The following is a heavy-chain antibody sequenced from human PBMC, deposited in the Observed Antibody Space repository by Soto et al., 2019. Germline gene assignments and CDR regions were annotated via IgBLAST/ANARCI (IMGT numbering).Heavy chain of an antibody. CDR1: GYTFNTYY. CDR3: ARGGHIAVVTASFDY. Sequence: QVQLVQSGAEVKKPGASVKVSCKPSGYTFNTYYLHWVRQAPGQALEWMGVIHPSGGGTTYAQKFLCSVTVTRDSSTSTVFMELSSLRSDDTAVHYCARGGHIAVVTASFDYWGQGTLVTVSS. CDR2: IHPSGGGT. J-gene: IGHJ4*02. V-gene: IGHV1-46*02. D-gene: IGHD2-21*02.